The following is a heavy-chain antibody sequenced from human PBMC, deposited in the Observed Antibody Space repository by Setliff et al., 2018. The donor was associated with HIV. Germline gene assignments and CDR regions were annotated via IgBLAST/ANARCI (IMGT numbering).Heavy chain of an antibody. Sequence: SETLSLTCTVSGYSISSRYYWGWIRQPPGKGLEWIGSVYHTGSTYYDPSLKSRVTISIDMSKNQFSLKLTSVAAADTAVYYCAKRPGYGYPFHIWGQGTMGTVS. V-gene: IGHV4-38-2*02. CDR2: VYHTGST. J-gene: IGHJ3*02. CDR3: AKRPGYGYPFHI. CDR1: GYSISSRYY. D-gene: IGHD5-18*01.